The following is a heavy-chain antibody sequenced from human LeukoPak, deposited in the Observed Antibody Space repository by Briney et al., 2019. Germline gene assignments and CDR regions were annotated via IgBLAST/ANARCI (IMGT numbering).Heavy chain of an antibody. D-gene: IGHD1-26*01. Sequence: GGSLRLSCAASGFTFSSYAMRWVRQAPGKGLEWVSAISGSGGSTYYADSVKGRFTISRDNSKNTLYLQMNSLRAEDAAVYYCAKPKYSGSYYGWDYWGQGTLVTVSS. J-gene: IGHJ4*02. CDR2: ISGSGGST. V-gene: IGHV3-23*01. CDR3: AKPKYSGSYYGWDY. CDR1: GFTFSSYA.